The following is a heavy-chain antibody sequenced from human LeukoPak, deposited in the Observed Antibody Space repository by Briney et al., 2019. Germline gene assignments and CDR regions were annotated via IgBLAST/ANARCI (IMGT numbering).Heavy chain of an antibody. D-gene: IGHD3-9*01. CDR2: ITGSGGIT. J-gene: IGHJ4*02. V-gene: IGHV3-23*01. CDR3: AKWGDYDVLTGYYVPDY. Sequence: GASLRLSCVASGFTFSNYAMSWVRQAPGKGLEWVSAITGSGGITYYADSVKGRFTISRDNSKNTLYLQMNSLRAEDTAVYYCAKWGDYDVLTGYYVPDYWGQGTLVTVSS. CDR1: GFTFSNYA.